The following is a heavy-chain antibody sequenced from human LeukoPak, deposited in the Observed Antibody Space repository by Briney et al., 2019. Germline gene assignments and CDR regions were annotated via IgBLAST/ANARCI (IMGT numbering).Heavy chain of an antibody. V-gene: IGHV1-18*01. CDR3: ARPYYDSSAPPYDY. D-gene: IGHD3-22*01. CDR2: ISAYNGNT. CDR1: GYTYTSYG. J-gene: IGHJ4*02. Sequence: ASVKVSCKASGYTYTSYGISWVRQAPGQGLEWMGWISAYNGNTNYAQKLQGRVTMTTDTSTSTAYMELRSLRSDDTAVYYCARPYYDSSAPPYDYWGQGTLVTVSS.